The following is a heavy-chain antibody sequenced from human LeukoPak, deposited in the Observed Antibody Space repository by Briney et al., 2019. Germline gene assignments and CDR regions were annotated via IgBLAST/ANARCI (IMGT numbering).Heavy chain of an antibody. Sequence: SGPTLVNPTQTLTLTCTFSGFSLTTYGVGVGWVRQPPGKALEWLALIYWNNDERYSPSLKSRLTITKDTSKNQVVLTMTNMDPVYTATYYCAHRVRSGNYFDYWGQGTLVTVSS. CDR2: IYWNNDE. D-gene: IGHD1-26*01. J-gene: IGHJ4*02. V-gene: IGHV2-5*01. CDR1: GFSLTTYGVG. CDR3: AHRVRSGNYFDY.